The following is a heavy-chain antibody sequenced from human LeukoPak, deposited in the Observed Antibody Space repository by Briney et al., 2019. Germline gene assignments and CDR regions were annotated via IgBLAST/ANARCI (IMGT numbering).Heavy chain of an antibody. V-gene: IGHV1-69*13. CDR2: ITPIFGTA. CDR3: ARDAAIYDSSGYYYLW. J-gene: IGHJ4*02. Sequence: ASVKVSCKASGGTFSTYVISWVRQASGQGLEWMGGITPIFGTAKYAQKFQGSVTITAEESTSTAYMELSSLRSEDTAVYYCARDAAIYDSSGYYYLWWGQGTLVTVSS. D-gene: IGHD3-22*01. CDR1: GGTFSTYV.